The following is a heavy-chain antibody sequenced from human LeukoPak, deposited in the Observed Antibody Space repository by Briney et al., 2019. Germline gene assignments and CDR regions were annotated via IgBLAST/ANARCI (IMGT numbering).Heavy chain of an antibody. CDR1: GDSISSSNYY. V-gene: IGHV4-39*01. D-gene: IGHD6-19*01. Sequence: SQTLSLTCTVSGDSISSSNYYWGWIRQPPGKGLQWIGNIYYTGSTYHNPSLKSRATISVDTSNSQVSLKLSSVTAADTAVYFCARHAVAYSSGFYWGQGTLATVSS. CDR2: IYYTGST. J-gene: IGHJ4*02. CDR3: ARHAVAYSSGFY.